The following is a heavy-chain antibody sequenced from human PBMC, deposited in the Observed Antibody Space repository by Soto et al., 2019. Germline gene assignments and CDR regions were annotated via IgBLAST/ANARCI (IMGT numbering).Heavy chain of an antibody. CDR2: ISPAGTNQ. CDR1: GFIFSYYA. D-gene: IGHD6-6*01. Sequence: GGSLRISCVASGFIFSYYAMHWARQAPGKGLEWVALISPAGTNQYYADSAKGRFTISRDNSKNTLYLQMNSLRPEDTGLYYCARENSRISPRLFQHWGHGTLVTVSS. V-gene: IGHV3-30-3*01. CDR3: ARENSRISPRLFQH. J-gene: IGHJ1*01.